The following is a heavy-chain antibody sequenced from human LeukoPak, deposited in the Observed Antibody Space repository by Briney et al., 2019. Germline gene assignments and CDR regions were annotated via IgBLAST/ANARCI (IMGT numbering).Heavy chain of an antibody. CDR1: GGSISSSSYY. J-gene: IGHJ5*02. CDR2: IYYSGST. D-gene: IGHD6-13*01. CDR3: ARGGRRGIAAAGLNNWFDP. V-gene: IGHV4-39*07. Sequence: SETLSLTCTVSGGSISSSSYYWGWIRQPPGKGLEWIGSIYYSGSTYYNPSLKSRVTISVDTSKNQFSLKLSSVTAADTAVYYCARGGRRGIAAAGLNNWFDPWGQGTLVTVSS.